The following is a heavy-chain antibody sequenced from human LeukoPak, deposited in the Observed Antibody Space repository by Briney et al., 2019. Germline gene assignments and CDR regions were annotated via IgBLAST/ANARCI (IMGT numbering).Heavy chain of an antibody. CDR3: ARNPDYDSSGYYNDY. Sequence: GGSLRLSCAASGFTFSSYEMNWVRQAPGKGLEWVSYISGSGSIIYYADSVKGRFTISRDNAKNSLYVQVNSLRVEDTAVYYCARNPDYDSSGYYNDYWGQGTLVTVPS. J-gene: IGHJ4*02. CDR2: ISGSGSII. CDR1: GFTFSSYE. V-gene: IGHV3-48*03. D-gene: IGHD3-22*01.